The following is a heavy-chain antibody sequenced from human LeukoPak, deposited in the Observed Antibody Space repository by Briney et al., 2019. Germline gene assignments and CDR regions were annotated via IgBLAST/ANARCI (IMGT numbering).Heavy chain of an antibody. V-gene: IGHV4-34*01. CDR2: INHSGST. D-gene: IGHD3-9*01. J-gene: IGHJ4*02. CDR3: ARDILTGYYHERKFDY. Sequence: SETLSLTCAVYGGSFSGYYWSWIRQPPGKGLEWIGEINHSGSTNYNPSLKSRVTISVDTSKNQFSLKLSSVTAADTAVYYCARDILTGYYHERKFDYWGQGTLVTVSS. CDR1: GGSFSGYY.